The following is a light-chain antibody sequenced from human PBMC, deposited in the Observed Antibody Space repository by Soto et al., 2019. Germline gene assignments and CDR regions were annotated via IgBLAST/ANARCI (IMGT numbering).Light chain of an antibody. CDR3: QSYDSSKYVV. CDR2: EDT. Sequence: NFMLTQPHSVSESPGKTVTISCTRSGGGIASNYVQWYQQRPGSAPTTVIYEDTQRPSGVPDRFSGSIDSSSNSASLTISGLKPEDEADYYCQSYDSSKYVVFGGGTKVTVL. CDR1: GGGIASNY. V-gene: IGLV6-57*03. J-gene: IGLJ2*01.